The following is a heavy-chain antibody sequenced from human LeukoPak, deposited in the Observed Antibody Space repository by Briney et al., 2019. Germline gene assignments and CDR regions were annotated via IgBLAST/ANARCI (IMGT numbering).Heavy chain of an antibody. CDR1: GGSISSGSYY. CDR2: IYSSGST. J-gene: IGHJ5*02. V-gene: IGHV4-61*02. CDR3: ARWLTLFDP. Sequence: PSETLSLTCTVFGGSISSGSYYWSWIRQPAGKGLEWIGRIYSSGSTNYNPSLKSRVTISVDTSKNRFSLKLSSVTAADTAVYYCARWLTLFDPWGQGTLVTVSS. D-gene: IGHD3-22*01.